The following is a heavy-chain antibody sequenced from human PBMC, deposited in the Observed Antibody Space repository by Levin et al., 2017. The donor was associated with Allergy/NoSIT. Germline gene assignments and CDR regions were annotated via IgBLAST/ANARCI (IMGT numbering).Heavy chain of an antibody. CDR2: INHSGST. V-gene: IGHV4-34*01. Sequence: MSSETLSLTCAVYGGSFSGYYWSWIRQPPGKGLEWIGEINHSGSTNYNPSLKSRVTISVDTSKNQFSLKLSSVTAADTAVYYCARGQKRFDPWGQGTLVTVSS. CDR1: GGSFSGYY. J-gene: IGHJ5*02. CDR3: ARGQKRFDP.